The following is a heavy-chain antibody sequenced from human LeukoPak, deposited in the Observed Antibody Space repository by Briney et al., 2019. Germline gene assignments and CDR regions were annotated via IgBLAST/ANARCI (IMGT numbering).Heavy chain of an antibody. CDR1: GFTFRSYA. CDR3: AKTTAGYSSGRYPGWPVDY. J-gene: IGHJ4*02. Sequence: GGSLRLSCAASGFTFRSYAIYWVRQAPGKGLEWVSGISGSGGDTYSADSVKDRFTISRGNSKNTVFLQMDRLRAEDTAVYYCAKTTAGYSSGRYPGWPVDYWGQGTLVTVSS. D-gene: IGHD6-19*01. CDR2: ISGSGGDT. V-gene: IGHV3-23*01.